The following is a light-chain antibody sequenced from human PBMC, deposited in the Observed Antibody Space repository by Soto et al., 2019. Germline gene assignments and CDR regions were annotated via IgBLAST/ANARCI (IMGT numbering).Light chain of an antibody. CDR2: DAS. V-gene: IGKV3-11*01. Sequence: EIVLTQSPATLSLSPGERATLSCRASQSVSSYLAWYQQKPGQAPRLLIYDASSRATGIPARFSGSGSGTDFTLTISSLEPEDFAVYYCQQRGNWPPSFGGGTKVEIK. J-gene: IGKJ4*01. CDR1: QSVSSY. CDR3: QQRGNWPPS.